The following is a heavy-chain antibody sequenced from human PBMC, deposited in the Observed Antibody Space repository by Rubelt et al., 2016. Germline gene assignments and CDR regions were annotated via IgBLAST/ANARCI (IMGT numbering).Heavy chain of an antibody. D-gene: IGHD1-7*01. CDR3: ARGRELYYYGMDV. Sequence: QVQLVESGGGVVQPGRSLRLSCAASGFTFSSYAMHWVRQAPGKGLEWVAVISYDGSNKYYADSVKDRLTISRDNSKNTLYLQMNSLRAEDTAVYYCARGRELYYYGMDVWGQGTTVTVSS. V-gene: IGHV3-30*14. J-gene: IGHJ6*02. CDR1: GFTFSSYA. CDR2: ISYDGSNK.